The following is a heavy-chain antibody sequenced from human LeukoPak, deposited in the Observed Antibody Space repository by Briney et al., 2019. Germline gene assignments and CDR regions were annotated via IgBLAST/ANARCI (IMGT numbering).Heavy chain of an antibody. V-gene: IGHV3-48*01. J-gene: IGHJ4*02. CDR1: GFTFSSYS. Sequence: GGSLRLSCAASGFTFSSYSMNWVRQAPGKGLEWVSYISSSSSTIYYADSVKGRFTISRDNAKNSLYLQMNSLRAEDTAVYYCARDGYCSSTSCYYFDYWGQGTLVTVSP. CDR2: ISSSSSTI. D-gene: IGHD2-2*01. CDR3: ARDGYCSSTSCYYFDY.